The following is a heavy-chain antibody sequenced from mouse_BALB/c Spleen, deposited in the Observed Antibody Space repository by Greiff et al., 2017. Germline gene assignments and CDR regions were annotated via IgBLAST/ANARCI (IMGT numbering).Heavy chain of an antibody. CDR1: GFAFSSYD. V-gene: IGHV5-12-1*01. J-gene: IGHJ3*01. CDR3: NLLSFAY. Sequence: DVKLVESGGGLVKPGGSLKLSCAASGFAFSSYDMSWVRQTPEKRLEWVAYISSGGGSTYYPDTVKGRFTISRDNAKNTLYLQMSSLKSEDTAMYYCNLLSFAYWGQGTLVTVSA. CDR2: ISSGGGST. D-gene: IGHD2-1*01.